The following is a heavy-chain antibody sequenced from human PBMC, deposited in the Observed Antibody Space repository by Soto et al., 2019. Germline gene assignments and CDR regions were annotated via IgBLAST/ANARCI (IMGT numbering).Heavy chain of an antibody. CDR3: ARALYSSSWSEGY. CDR1: GFTFSSYW. CDR2: IKQDGSEK. J-gene: IGHJ4*02. V-gene: IGHV3-7*03. Sequence: EVQLVESGGGLVQPGRSLRLSCAASGFTFSSYWMSWVRQAPGKGLEWVANIKQDGSEKYYVDSVKGRFTISRDNAKNSLYLQMNSLRAEDTAVYYCARALYSSSWSEGYWGQGTLVTVSS. D-gene: IGHD6-13*01.